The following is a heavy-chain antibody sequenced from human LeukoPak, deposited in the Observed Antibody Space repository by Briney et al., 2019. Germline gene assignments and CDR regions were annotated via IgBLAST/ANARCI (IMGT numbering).Heavy chain of an antibody. CDR1: GYSISSGYY. CDR3: ARDGEYSYGPIDY. V-gene: IGHV4-38-2*02. CDR2: IYHSGST. J-gene: IGHJ4*02. D-gene: IGHD5-18*01. Sequence: SETLSLTCTVSGYSISSGYYWGWIRQPPGKGLEWIGSIYHSGSTYYNPSLKSRVTISVDTSKNQSSLKLSSVTAADTAVYYCARDGEYSYGPIDYWGQGTLVTVSS.